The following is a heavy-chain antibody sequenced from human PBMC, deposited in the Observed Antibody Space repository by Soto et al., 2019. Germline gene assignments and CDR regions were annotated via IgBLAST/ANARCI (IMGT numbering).Heavy chain of an antibody. CDR2: ISGSGGST. V-gene: IGHV3-23*01. Sequence: GGSLRLSCAASGFTFSSYAMSWVRQAPGKGLEWVSAISGSGGSTYYADSVKGRFTISRDNSKNTLYLQMNSLRAEDTAVYYCAKDGLESNDILTGYYYFDYWGQGTLVTVSS. CDR1: GFTFSSYA. CDR3: AKDGLESNDILTGYYYFDY. J-gene: IGHJ4*02. D-gene: IGHD3-9*01.